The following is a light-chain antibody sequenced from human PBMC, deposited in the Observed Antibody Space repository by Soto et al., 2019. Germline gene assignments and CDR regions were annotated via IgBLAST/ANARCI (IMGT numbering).Light chain of an antibody. V-gene: IGKV3-11*01. CDR3: QQRSNLIT. CDR1: QSVSSN. J-gene: IGKJ5*01. CDR2: DAS. Sequence: EIVLTQSPVTLSLSPGERATLSCRASQSVSSNLAWYQQKPGQAPRLLIYDASNRATGIPARFSGSGSGTDFTLTISSLEPEDFAVYYCQQRSNLITFGQGTRLETK.